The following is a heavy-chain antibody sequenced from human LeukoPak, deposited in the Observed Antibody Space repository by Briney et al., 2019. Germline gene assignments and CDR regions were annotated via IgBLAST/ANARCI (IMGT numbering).Heavy chain of an antibody. D-gene: IGHD6-19*01. CDR3: AREVRAVAGTLDY. CDR1: GGTFSSYA. J-gene: IGHJ4*02. V-gene: IGHV1-69*13. CDR2: IIPIFGTA. Sequence: SVKVSCKASGGTFSSYAISWVRQAPGQGLEWMGGIIPIFGTANYAQKFQGRVTITADESTSTAYMELSSPRSEDTAVYYCAREVRAVAGTLDYWGQGTLVTVSS.